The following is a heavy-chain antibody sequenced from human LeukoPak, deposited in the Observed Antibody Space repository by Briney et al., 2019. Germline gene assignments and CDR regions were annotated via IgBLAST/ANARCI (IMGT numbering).Heavy chain of an antibody. CDR2: INSGGGST. Sequence: ASVKVSCKASGYTLTTYYIHWVRQAPGQGLEWMGIINSGGGSTSYAQKFQGRVTMTRDTSTSTVYMELSSLSSEDTALYYCARDGGGGSYYYFDYWGQGTLVTVSS. J-gene: IGHJ4*02. D-gene: IGHD1-26*01. CDR3: ARDGGGGSYYYFDY. V-gene: IGHV1-46*01. CDR1: GYTLTTYY.